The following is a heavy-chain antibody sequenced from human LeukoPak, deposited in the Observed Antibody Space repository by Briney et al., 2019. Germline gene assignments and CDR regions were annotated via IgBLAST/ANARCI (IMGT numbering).Heavy chain of an antibody. J-gene: IGHJ4*02. CDR2: INGGGGST. CDR1: GFTFSSYA. CDR3: AKIGANVGF. V-gene: IGHV3-23*01. Sequence: GGSLRLSCAASGFTFSSYAMSWVRQAPGKGLDWVSSINGGGGSTYYADSVEGRFTISRDNSKNTLYLQMNSLRAEDTAVYYCAKIGANVGFWGQGTLVTVSS. D-gene: IGHD4/OR15-4a*01.